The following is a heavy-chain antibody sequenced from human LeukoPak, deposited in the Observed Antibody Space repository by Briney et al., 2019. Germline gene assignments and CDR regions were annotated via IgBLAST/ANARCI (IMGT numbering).Heavy chain of an antibody. V-gene: IGHV1-69*02. CDR3: ARADSYPAPFDY. CDR2: IIPILGIA. CDR1: GGTFSSYT. J-gene: IGHJ4*02. D-gene: IGHD2-15*01. Sequence: SGKVSCKASGGTFSSYTISWVRQAPGQGLEWMGRIIPILGIANYAQKFQGRVTITADKSTSTAYMELSSLRSEDTAVYYCARADSYPAPFDYWGQGTLVTVSS.